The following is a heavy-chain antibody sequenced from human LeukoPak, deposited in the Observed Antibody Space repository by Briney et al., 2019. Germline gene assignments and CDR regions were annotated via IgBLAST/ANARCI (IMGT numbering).Heavy chain of an antibody. D-gene: IGHD2-15*01. V-gene: IGHV3-48*01. CDR1: GFTFSSYS. Sequence: GGSLRLSCAASGFTFSSYSMNWVRQAPGKGLEWVSYISSSSSTIYYADSVKGRFTISRDNAKNSLYLQMNSLRAEDTAVYYCARDGYCSADSCYNWFDPWGQGTLVTVSS. J-gene: IGHJ5*02. CDR3: ARDGYCSADSCYNWFDP. CDR2: ISSSSSTI.